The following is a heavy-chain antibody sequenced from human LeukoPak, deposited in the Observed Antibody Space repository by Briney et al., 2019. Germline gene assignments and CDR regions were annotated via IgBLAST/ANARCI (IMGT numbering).Heavy chain of an antibody. J-gene: IGHJ4*02. CDR1: GFTFSSYA. V-gene: IGHV3-23*01. Sequence: GGSLRLSCAASGFTFSSYAMSWVRQAPGKGLEWVSAISGSGGSTYYADSVKGRFTISRDNSKNTLYLQMNSLRAENTAVYYCAKAIHLSTYYYDSSGYSRGFDYWGQGTLVTVSS. D-gene: IGHD3-22*01. CDR2: ISGSGGST. CDR3: AKAIHLSTYYYDSSGYSRGFDY.